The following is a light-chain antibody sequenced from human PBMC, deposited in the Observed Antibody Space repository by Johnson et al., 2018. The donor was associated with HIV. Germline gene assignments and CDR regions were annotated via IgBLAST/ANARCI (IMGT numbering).Light chain of an antibody. CDR2: DNN. CDR3: GTWVSSVSAPDV. V-gene: IGLV1-51*01. CDR1: SSNIGNNY. J-gene: IGLJ1*01. Sequence: QSLLTQPPSVSAAPGQKVTISCSGSSSNIGNNYVSWYQQLPGTAPKLLIYDNNKRPSGIPDRFSGSKSGTSATLGITGLQTGDEADYYCGTWVSSVSAPDVFGTGTTVTVL.